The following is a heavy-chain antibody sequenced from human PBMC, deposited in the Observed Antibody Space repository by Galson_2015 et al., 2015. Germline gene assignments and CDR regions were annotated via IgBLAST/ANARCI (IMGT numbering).Heavy chain of an antibody. CDR2: INANTGAT. CDR3: ARGVNWNYAFYI. D-gene: IGHD1-1*01. Sequence: SCKASGYTFTTYSVRWVRQAPGPGLEWMGWINANTGATYYTQKFQGRVPMTRDTFISTAYLELSRLTSDDTAVYFCARGVNWNYAFYIWGQGTMVTVSS. CDR1: GYTFTTYS. J-gene: IGHJ3*02. V-gene: IGHV1-2*02.